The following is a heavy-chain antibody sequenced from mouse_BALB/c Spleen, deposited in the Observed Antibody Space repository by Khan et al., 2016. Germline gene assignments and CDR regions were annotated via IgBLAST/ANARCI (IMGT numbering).Heavy chain of an antibody. V-gene: IGHV7-3*02. J-gene: IGHJ2*01. D-gene: IGHD2-4*01. CDR3: ARSVITLDY. CDR1: GFTFTDYY. Sequence: EVELVESGGGLVQPGGSLRLSCATSGFTFTDYYMNWVRQPPGKALEWLGFIRNQANGYTTEYSASVKGRFTISRDNSQGILYLQMNPLRTEDSATYDCARSVITLDYWGQGTTLTVSS. CDR2: IRNQANGYTT.